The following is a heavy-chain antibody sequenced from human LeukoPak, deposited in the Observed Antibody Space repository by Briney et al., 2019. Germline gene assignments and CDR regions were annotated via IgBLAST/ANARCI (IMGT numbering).Heavy chain of an antibody. Sequence: SETLSLTCTVSGGSISSGDYSWSWIRQPPGEGLEWIGYIYYSGSTYYNPSLKSRVTISVDTSKNQFSLKLSSVTAADTAVYYCARAPVRDGYNPHYYFDYWGQGTLVTVSS. CDR3: ARAPVRDGYNPHYYFDY. V-gene: IGHV4-30-4*01. CDR2: IYYSGST. CDR1: GGSISSGDYS. D-gene: IGHD5-12*01. J-gene: IGHJ4*02.